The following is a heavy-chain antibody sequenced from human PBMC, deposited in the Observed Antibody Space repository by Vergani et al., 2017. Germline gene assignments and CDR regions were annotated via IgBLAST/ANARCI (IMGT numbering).Heavy chain of an antibody. CDR1: GYTFTGYY. D-gene: IGHD3-3*01. V-gene: IGHV1-2*02. CDR3: ARVPYYDFWSYYFDY. CDR2: INPNSGGT. Sequence: QVQLVPSGAEVKKPGASVKVSCKASGYTFTGYYMHWVRQAPGQGLEWMGWINPNSGGTNYAQKFQGRVTMTRDTSISTAYMELSRLRSDDTAVYYCARVPYYDFWSYYFDYWGQGTLVTVSS. J-gene: IGHJ4*02.